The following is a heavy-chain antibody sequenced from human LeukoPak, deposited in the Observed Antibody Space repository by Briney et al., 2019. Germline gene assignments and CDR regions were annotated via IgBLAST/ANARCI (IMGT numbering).Heavy chain of an antibody. V-gene: IGHV3-21*01. CDR2: ISSSSRYI. D-gene: IGHD4-17*01. J-gene: IGHJ3*02. Sequence: GGSLRLSCAASGFTFSSYSMNWVRQAPGKGLEWVSYISSSSRYIYYADSVKGRFTISRDNAKNSLYLQMNSLRAEDTAVYYCARTDYGDYVDAFDIWGQGTMVTVSS. CDR3: ARTDYGDYVDAFDI. CDR1: GFTFSSYS.